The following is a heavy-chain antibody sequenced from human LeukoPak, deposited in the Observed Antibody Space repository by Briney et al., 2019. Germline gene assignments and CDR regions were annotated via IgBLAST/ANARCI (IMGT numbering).Heavy chain of an antibody. CDR2: ISGSGGST. CDR3: AKARGGGADDAFDI. V-gene: IGHV3-23*01. D-gene: IGHD1-26*01. J-gene: IGHJ3*02. CDR1: GFTFRSYA. Sequence: QTGGSLRLSCAASGFTFRSYAMSWVRQAPGKGLEWVSAISGSGGSTYFADSVKGRFTVSRDNSKNTLYLQMNSLRAEDTAVYYCAKARGGGADDAFDIWGQGTMVTVSS.